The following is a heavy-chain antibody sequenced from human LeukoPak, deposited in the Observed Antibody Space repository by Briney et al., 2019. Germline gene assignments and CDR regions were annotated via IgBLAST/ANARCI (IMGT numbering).Heavy chain of an antibody. CDR2: IYYSGST. V-gene: IGHV4-39*07. Sequence: SETLSLTCTVSGGSISSSSYYWGWIRQPPGKGLEWIGSIYYSGSTYYNPSLKSRVTISVDTSKNQFSLKLSSVSAADTATYYCARGYYMVRGVAAETDVWGKGTTVTVSS. CDR3: ARGYYMVRGVAAETDV. D-gene: IGHD3-10*01. J-gene: IGHJ6*04. CDR1: GGSISSSSYY.